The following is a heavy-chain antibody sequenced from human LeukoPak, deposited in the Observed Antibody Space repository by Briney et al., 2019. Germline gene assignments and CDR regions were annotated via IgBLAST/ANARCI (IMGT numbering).Heavy chain of an antibody. Sequence: SETLSLTCAVSGGSISSSNWWSWVRQPPGKGLEWIGEIYHSGSTNYNPSLKSRVTISVDKSKNQFSLKLSSVTAADTAVYYCARGYDILTGYYVGHWFDPWGQGTLVTVSS. D-gene: IGHD3-9*01. CDR3: ARGYDILTGYYVGHWFDP. J-gene: IGHJ5*02. V-gene: IGHV4-4*02. CDR1: GGSISSSNW. CDR2: IYHSGST.